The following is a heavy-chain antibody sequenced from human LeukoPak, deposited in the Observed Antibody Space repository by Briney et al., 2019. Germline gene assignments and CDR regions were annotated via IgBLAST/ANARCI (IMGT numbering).Heavy chain of an antibody. Sequence: GGSLRLSCAASGFTFSDYYMSWIRQAPGKGLEWVSFISSGGNTINYADSMKGRFTISRDNAKNSLYLQMNSLRAEDTAVYYCARDRTRETFNYWGRGTLVTVSS. V-gene: IGHV3-11*04. CDR2: ISSGGNTI. J-gene: IGHJ4*02. CDR1: GFTFSDYY. CDR3: ARDRTRETFNY. D-gene: IGHD1-1*01.